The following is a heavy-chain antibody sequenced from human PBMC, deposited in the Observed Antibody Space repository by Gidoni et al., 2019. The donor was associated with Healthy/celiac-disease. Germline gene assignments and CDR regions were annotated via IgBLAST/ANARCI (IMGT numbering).Heavy chain of an antibody. CDR3: ATRSALEMATIASGLLPYYFDY. CDR2: FDPEDGET. CDR1: GYTLTEFS. J-gene: IGHJ4*02. V-gene: IGHV1-24*01. Sequence: QVQLVQSGAEVKKPGASVKVSCKVSGYTLTEFSMPWVRQAPGKGLEWMGGFDPEDGETIYAQKFQGRVTMTEDTSTDTAYMELSSLRSEDTAVYYCATRSALEMATIASGLLPYYFDYWGQGTLVTVSS. D-gene: IGHD5-12*01.